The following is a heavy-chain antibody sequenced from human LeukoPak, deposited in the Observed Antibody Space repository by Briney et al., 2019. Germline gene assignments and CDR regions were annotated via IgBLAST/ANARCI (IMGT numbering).Heavy chain of an antibody. CDR3: AKGDWFDS. CDR1: GFTFNIYA. Sequence: GGSLRLSCAASGFTFNIYAMTWARQAPGRGVEWVSGIWGTGGGGETVYTDPGKGRFTSARDDSNNTVYLQMSSLRAEDTAVYYCAKGDWFDSWGPGTLVTVSS. V-gene: IGHV3-23*01. J-gene: IGHJ5*01. CDR2: IWGTGGGGET.